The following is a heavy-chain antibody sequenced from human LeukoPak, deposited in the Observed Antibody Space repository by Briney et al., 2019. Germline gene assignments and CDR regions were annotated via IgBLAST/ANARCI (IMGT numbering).Heavy chain of an antibody. V-gene: IGHV3-66*01. CDR1: GFTVSSNY. CDR2: IYSGGST. J-gene: IGHJ4*02. CDR3: ARDPGFSYGLDY. Sequence: SGGSLRLSCAASGFTVSSNYMSWVRQAPGKGLEWVSVIYSGGSTYYADSVKGRFTISRDNSKNTVYLQMNSLRVEDTAVYYCARDPGFSYGLDYWGQGTLVAVSS. D-gene: IGHD4-17*01.